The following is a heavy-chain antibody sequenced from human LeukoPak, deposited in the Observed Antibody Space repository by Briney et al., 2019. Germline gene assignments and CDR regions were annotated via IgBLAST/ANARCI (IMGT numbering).Heavy chain of an antibody. CDR1: GASISSYY. Sequence: NPSETLSLTCTVSGASISSYYWSWIRQPPGKGLEWIGYIHYSGSTNYNPTLKSRVTISVDTSKNQFSLNLSSVTAADTAVYYCARDRNSFGRGYFDYWGRGTLVTVSS. J-gene: IGHJ4*02. CDR2: IHYSGST. D-gene: IGHD1-26*01. CDR3: ARDRNSFGRGYFDY. V-gene: IGHV4-59*01.